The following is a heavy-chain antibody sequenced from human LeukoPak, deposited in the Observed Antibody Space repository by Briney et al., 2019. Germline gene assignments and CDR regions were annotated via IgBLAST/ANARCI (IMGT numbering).Heavy chain of an antibody. CDR1: GFTFSSYE. D-gene: IGHD4-11*01. Sequence: GGSLRLSCAASGFTFSSYEMNWVRQAPGKGLEWVSYISSSGRTIYYADSVKGRLTISRDNAKNSLYLQMNSLRAEDTAVYYCARLKYSNYVDYWGQGTLVTVPS. CDR2: ISSSGRTI. CDR3: ARLKYSNYVDY. J-gene: IGHJ4*02. V-gene: IGHV3-48*03.